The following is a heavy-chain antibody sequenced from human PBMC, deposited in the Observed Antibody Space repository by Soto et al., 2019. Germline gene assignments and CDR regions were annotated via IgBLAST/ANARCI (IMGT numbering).Heavy chain of an antibody. J-gene: IGHJ4*02. D-gene: IGHD3-22*01. V-gene: IGHV1-69*01. CDR2: IIPIFGTA. Sequence: QVQLVQSGAEVKKPGSSVKVSCKASGGTFSSYAISWVRQAPGQGLEWLGGIIPIFGTANYAQKFQGRVTIPADESTSTAYMELSSLRSEDTAVYYCARRKSYYDSSGSFDYWGQGTLVTVSS. CDR1: GGTFSSYA. CDR3: ARRKSYYDSSGSFDY.